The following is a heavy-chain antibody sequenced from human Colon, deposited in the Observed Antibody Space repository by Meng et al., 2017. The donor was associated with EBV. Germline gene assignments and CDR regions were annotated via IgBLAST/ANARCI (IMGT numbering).Heavy chain of an antibody. V-gene: IGHV5-51*03. Sequence: EAEVTKPGEPLMISCKGSGYSFTSYWIGCVRQLPGKGLEWMGIVYPGDSDTRYSPSFQGQVTFSADKSISTAYLQWSSLKASDTAMYYCARVSRYGDYADYWGRGTLVTVSS. CDR1: GYSFTSYW. CDR3: ARVSRYGDYADY. D-gene: IGHD4-17*01. CDR2: VYPGDSDT. J-gene: IGHJ4*02.